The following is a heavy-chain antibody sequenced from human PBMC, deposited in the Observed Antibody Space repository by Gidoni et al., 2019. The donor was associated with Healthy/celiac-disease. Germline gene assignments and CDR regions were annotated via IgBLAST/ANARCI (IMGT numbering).Heavy chain of an antibody. J-gene: IGHJ1*01. D-gene: IGHD2-2*02. V-gene: IGHV3-11*06. CDR2: ISSSSSYT. CDR1: GFTFSDYY. Sequence: QVQLVESGGGLVKPGGSLRLSCAASGFTFSDYYMSWIRQAPGKGLEWVSYISSSSSYTNYADSVKGRFTISRDNAKNSLYLQMNSLRAEDTAVYYCARDDCSSTSCYKGRYFQHWGQGTLVTVSS. CDR3: ARDDCSSTSCYKGRYFQH.